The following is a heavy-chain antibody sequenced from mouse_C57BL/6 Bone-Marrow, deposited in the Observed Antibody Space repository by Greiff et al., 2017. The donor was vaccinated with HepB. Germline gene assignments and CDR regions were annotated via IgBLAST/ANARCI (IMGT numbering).Heavy chain of an antibody. CDR2: IWSGGST. J-gene: IGHJ1*03. Sequence: QVQLQQSGPGLVQPSGFSLTSYGVHWVRQSPGKGLEWLGVIWSGGSTDYNAAFISRLSISKDNSKSQVFFKMNSLQADDTAIYYCARTPITTVVSGYFDVWGTGTTVTVSS. CDR1: GFSLTSYG. CDR3: ARTPITTVVSGYFDV. D-gene: IGHD1-1*01. V-gene: IGHV2-2*01.